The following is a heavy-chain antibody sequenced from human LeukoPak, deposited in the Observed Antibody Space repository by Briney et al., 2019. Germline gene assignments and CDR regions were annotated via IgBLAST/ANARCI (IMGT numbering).Heavy chain of an antibody. Sequence: GGSLRLSRAASGITVSSSYMSWVRQAPGKGLEWVSVIYSAGGTYYADPVKGRFTISRDSSKDTIYLHMNSLRVEDTAVYYCARSGGDDVVWSGPVGWFDPWGQGTLVTASS. CDR1: GITVSSSY. D-gene: IGHD3-3*01. V-gene: IGHV3-53*01. CDR2: IYSAGGT. CDR3: ARSGGDDVVWSGPVGWFDP. J-gene: IGHJ5*02.